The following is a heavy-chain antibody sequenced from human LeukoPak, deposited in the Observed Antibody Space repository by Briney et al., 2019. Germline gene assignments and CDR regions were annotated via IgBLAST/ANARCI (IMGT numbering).Heavy chain of an antibody. J-gene: IGHJ4*02. D-gene: IGHD3-10*01. Sequence: PGGSLRLSCAASGFTFSSYAMSWVRQAPGKGLEWVSAISGSGGSTYYADSVKGRFTISRDNSKNTLYLQMNSLRAEDTAVYYCARESHYYGSGSYLGDYWGQGTLVTVSS. CDR2: ISGSGGST. V-gene: IGHV3-23*01. CDR3: ARESHYYGSGSYLGDY. CDR1: GFTFSSYA.